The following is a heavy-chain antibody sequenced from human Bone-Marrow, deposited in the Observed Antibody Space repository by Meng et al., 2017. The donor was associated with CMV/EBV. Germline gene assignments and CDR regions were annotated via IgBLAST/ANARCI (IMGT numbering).Heavy chain of an antibody. CDR2: ISSSSSYI. J-gene: IGHJ6*02. V-gene: IGHV3-21*05. CDR1: GFTFSSYS. D-gene: IGHD6-13*01. Sequence: GGSLRLSCAASGFTFSSYSMNWVRQAPGKGLEWVSYISSSSSYIYYADSVKGRFTISRDNAKNSLYLQMNSLRAEDTAVYYCARDSDYSSYYYGMDVWGQGTTVTVSS. CDR3: ARDSDYSSYYYGMDV.